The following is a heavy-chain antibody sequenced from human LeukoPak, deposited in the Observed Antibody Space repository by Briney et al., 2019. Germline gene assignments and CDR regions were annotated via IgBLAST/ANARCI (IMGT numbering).Heavy chain of an antibody. J-gene: IGHJ4*02. CDR3: TTPGGARRWSGYYISSY. CDR1: GFTFSNAW. V-gene: IGHV3-15*01. CDR2: IKSKTDGGTT. Sequence: GGSLRLSCAVSGFTFSNAWMSWVRQAPGKGLEWVGRIKSKTDGGTTDYAAPVKGRFTISRDDSKNTLYLQMNSLKTEDTAVYYCTTPGGARRWSGYYISSYWGQGALVTVSS. D-gene: IGHD3-3*01.